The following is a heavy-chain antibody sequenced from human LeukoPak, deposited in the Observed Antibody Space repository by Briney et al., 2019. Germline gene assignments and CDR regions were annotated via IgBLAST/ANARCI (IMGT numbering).Heavy chain of an antibody. CDR2: FDPEDGET. V-gene: IGHV1-24*01. D-gene: IGHD5-12*01. CDR1: GYTLTELS. J-gene: IGHJ4*02. Sequence: ASVNVSCKVSGYTLTELSMHCVRQAPGKGLEWMGGFDPEDGETIYAQKFQGRVTMTEDTSTDTAYMELSSLRSEDTAVYYCATVPRSGIVATIFGSTDWGQGTLVTVSS. CDR3: ATVPRSGIVATIFGSTD.